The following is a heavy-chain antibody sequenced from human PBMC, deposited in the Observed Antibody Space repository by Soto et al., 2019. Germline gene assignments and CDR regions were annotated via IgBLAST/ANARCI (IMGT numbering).Heavy chain of an antibody. D-gene: IGHD5-18*01. CDR2: ISSSGSTI. CDR1: GFTFSDYY. V-gene: IGHV3-11*01. J-gene: IGHJ5*02. CDR3: ARDPKCSYGLAVNWFDP. Sequence: GGSLRLSCAASGFTFSDYYMSWIRQAPGKGLEWVSYISSSGSTIYYADSVKGRFTISRDNAKNSLYLQMNSLRAEDTAVYYCARDPKCSYGLAVNWFDPWGQGTLVTVSS.